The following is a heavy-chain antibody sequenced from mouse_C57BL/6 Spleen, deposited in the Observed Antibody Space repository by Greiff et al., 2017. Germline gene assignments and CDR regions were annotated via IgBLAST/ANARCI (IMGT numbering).Heavy chain of an antibody. CDR1: GFTFSDYG. D-gene: IGHD2-1*01. V-gene: IGHV5-17*01. CDR3: ARHGNYHYYAMDY. CDR2: ISSGSSTI. Sequence: EVKLVESGGGLVKPGASLKLSCAASGFTFSDYGMHWVRQAPEKGLEWVAYISSGSSTIYYADTVKGRFTISRDNAKNTQFLQMTSLRSEDTAMYYCARHGNYHYYAMDYWGQGTSVTVSS. J-gene: IGHJ4*01.